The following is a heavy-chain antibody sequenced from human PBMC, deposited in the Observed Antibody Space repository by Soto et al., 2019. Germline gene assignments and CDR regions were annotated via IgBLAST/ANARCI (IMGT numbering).Heavy chain of an antibody. D-gene: IGHD1-26*01. V-gene: IGHV1-18*01. J-gene: IGHJ4*02. Sequence: VQLVQSGGEVKQPGASVKVSCRASGYSFSNYGITWVRQAPGQGLEWMGWISGYNSNTNYAQKFEGRVRMTKDTTRSTAYLEVRSLRFDDTAVYYCVRERQWEPVPYWGQGTPVTVSS. CDR3: VRERQWEPVPY. CDR1: GYSFSNYG. CDR2: ISGYNSNT.